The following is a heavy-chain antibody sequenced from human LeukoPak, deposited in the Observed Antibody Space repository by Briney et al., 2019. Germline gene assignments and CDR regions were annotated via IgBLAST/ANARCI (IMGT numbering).Heavy chain of an antibody. Sequence: ASVKVSCKASGYTFTGYYMHWVRQAPGQGLEWMGWINPNSGGTNYAQKFQDRVTMTRDTSISTAYMELSRLRSDDTAVYYCVRGGGSVGWFGDWGVDYWGQGTLVTVSS. CDR1: GYTFTGYY. CDR2: INPNSGGT. CDR3: VRGGGSVGWFGDWGVDY. V-gene: IGHV1-2*02. D-gene: IGHD3-10*01. J-gene: IGHJ4*02.